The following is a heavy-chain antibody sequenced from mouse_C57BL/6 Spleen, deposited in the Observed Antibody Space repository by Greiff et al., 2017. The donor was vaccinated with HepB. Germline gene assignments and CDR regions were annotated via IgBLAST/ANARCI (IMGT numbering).Heavy chain of an antibody. Sequence: VQLQQSGAELVMPGASVKLSCKASGYTFTSYWMHWVKQRPGQGLEWIGEIDPSDSYTNYNQKFKGKSTLTVDKSSSTAYMQLSSLTSEDSAVYYCARLVTTGGFDYWGQGTTLTVSS. D-gene: IGHD2-2*01. V-gene: IGHV1-69*01. CDR3: ARLVTTGGFDY. CDR2: IDPSDSYT. J-gene: IGHJ2*01. CDR1: GYTFTSYW.